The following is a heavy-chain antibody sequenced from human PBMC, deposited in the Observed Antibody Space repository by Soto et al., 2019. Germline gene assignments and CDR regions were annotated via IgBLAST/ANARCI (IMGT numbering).Heavy chain of an antibody. Sequence: NPSETLSLTCTVSGGSVSSGSYYWSWIRQPPGKGLEWIGYIYYSGSTNYNPSLKSRVTISVATSKNQFSLKLSSVTAADTAVYYCARGYDILSYWGQGSLVTVSS. D-gene: IGHD3-9*01. CDR3: ARGYDILSY. V-gene: IGHV4-61*01. CDR2: IYYSGST. CDR1: GGSVSSGSYY. J-gene: IGHJ4*02.